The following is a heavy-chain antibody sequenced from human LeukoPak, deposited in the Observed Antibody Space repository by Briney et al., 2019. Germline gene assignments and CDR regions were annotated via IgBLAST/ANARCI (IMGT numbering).Heavy chain of an antibody. V-gene: IGHV4-59*08. CDR3: ASGYDYGYFDY. Sequence: SETLSLTCTVSGGSISSYYWSWIRQPPGKGLERIGYIYYSGSTNYNPSLKSRVTISVDTSKNQFSLKLSSVTAADTAVYYCASGYDYGYFDYWGQGTLVTVSS. D-gene: IGHD5-12*01. CDR2: IYYSGST. CDR1: GGSISSYY. J-gene: IGHJ4*02.